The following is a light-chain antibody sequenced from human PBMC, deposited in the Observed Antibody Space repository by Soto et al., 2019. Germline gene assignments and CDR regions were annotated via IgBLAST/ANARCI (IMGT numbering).Light chain of an antibody. CDR3: CSYAGSYTFGV. V-gene: IGLV2-11*01. J-gene: IGLJ1*01. Sequence: QSVLTQPRSVSGSPGQSVTISCTGTSSDVGGYNYVSWYQQHPGKAPKLMIYDVSKRPSGVPDRFSGSKSGNTASLTISGPQAEDEADYYCCSYAGSYTFGVFGTGTKVTVL. CDR2: DVS. CDR1: SSDVGGYNY.